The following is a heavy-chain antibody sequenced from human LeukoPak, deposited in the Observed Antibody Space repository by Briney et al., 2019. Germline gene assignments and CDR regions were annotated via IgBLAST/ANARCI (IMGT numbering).Heavy chain of an antibody. CDR3: AKDRDDYVWGSYLGAFDI. Sequence: GGSLRLSCAASGFTFSTYAMTWVCQAPGKGLEWVSLISGTGGSTYYADSVKGRFTISRDNSKNTLYLQMNSLRAEDTAVFYCAKDRDDYVWGSYLGAFDIWGQGTMVTVSS. J-gene: IGHJ3*02. CDR1: GFTFSTYA. V-gene: IGHV3-23*01. CDR2: ISGTGGST. D-gene: IGHD3-16*01.